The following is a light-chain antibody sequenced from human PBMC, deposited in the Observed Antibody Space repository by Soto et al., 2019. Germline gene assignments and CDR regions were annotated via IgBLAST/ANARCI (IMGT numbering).Light chain of an antibody. CDR2: EVS. CDR1: SSDVGGYNY. V-gene: IGLV2-8*01. Sequence: QSALTQPPSASGSPGQSVAISCTGTSSDVGGYNYVSWYQHHPGKAPKLMIYEVSRRPSGVSARFSGSKSGNTASLTVSGLQAEDEADYYCSSYSGSSNWVFGGGTKVTVL. CDR3: SSYSGSSNWV. J-gene: IGLJ3*02.